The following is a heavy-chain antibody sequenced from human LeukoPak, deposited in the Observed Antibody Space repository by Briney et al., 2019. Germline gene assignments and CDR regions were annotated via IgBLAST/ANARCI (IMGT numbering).Heavy chain of an antibody. Sequence: ASETLSLTCTVSGGSISSYYWSWIRQPPGKGLEWIGYIYYSGSTNYNPSLKSRVTISVDTSKNQFSLKLSSVTAADTAVYYCARARGEVQLWSYYFDYWGQGTLVTVSS. CDR3: ARARGEVQLWSYYFDY. CDR2: IYYSGST. J-gene: IGHJ4*02. V-gene: IGHV4-59*01. CDR1: GGSISSYY. D-gene: IGHD5-18*01.